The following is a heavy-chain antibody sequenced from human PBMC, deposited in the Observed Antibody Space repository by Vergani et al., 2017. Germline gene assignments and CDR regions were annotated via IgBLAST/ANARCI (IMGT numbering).Heavy chain of an antibody. Sequence: QVQLQESGPGVAKPSQTLSLTCAVSGRSISSGDHCWTWIRQRPGKGLEWIGYIFYSGTTYDNPSLRSRLTISVDTSQNQFSLKLRSVTAADTAVYYCARVDTQVPATSHFYYMDVWGKGTTVVVSS. CDR3: ARVDTQVPATSHFYYMDV. CDR2: IFYSGTT. CDR1: GRSISSGDHC. V-gene: IGHV4-31*11. D-gene: IGHD6-25*01. J-gene: IGHJ6*03.